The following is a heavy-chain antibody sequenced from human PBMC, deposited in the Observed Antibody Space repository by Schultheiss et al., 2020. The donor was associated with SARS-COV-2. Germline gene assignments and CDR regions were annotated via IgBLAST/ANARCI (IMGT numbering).Heavy chain of an antibody. CDR3: ARVAHQLPSDYYYYMDV. CDR2: IYYSGST. Sequence: SETLSLTCTVSGGSISSYYWGWIRQPPGKGLEWIGSIYYSGSTNYNPSLKSRVTISVDTSKNQFSLKLSSVTAADTAVYYCARVAHQLPSDYYYYMDVWGKGTTVTVSS. J-gene: IGHJ6*03. CDR1: GGSISSYY. D-gene: IGHD2-2*01. V-gene: IGHV4-59*01.